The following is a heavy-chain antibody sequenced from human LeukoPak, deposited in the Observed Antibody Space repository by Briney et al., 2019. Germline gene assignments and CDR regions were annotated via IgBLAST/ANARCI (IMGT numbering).Heavy chain of an antibody. CDR2: IYYNGTT. D-gene: IGHD3-10*01. V-gene: IGHV4-39*01. CDR1: GGSISSSRYY. CDR3: ARHTVTMVRGVISYFDY. J-gene: IGHJ4*02. Sequence: PSETLSLTCPVSGGSISSSRYYWGWIRQPPGKGLEWIGTIYYNGTTYYNPSLKSRLAISIDTSKNHFSLKLESVTAEDTSVYYCARHTVTMVRGVISYFDYWGQGTLVTVSS.